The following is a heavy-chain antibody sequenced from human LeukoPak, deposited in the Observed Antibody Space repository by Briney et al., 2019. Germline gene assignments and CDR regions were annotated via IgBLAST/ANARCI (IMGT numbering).Heavy chain of an antibody. CDR2: ISWNSGSI. CDR1: GFTFDDYA. J-gene: IGHJ4*02. CDR3: ARGGTGEYFDY. D-gene: IGHD7-27*01. V-gene: IGHV3-9*01. Sequence: SLRLSCAASGFTFDDYAMHWVRQAPGKGLEWVSGISWNSGSIGYADSVKGRFTISRDNAKNSLYLQMNSLRAEDTAVYYCARGGTGEYFDYWGQGTLVTVSS.